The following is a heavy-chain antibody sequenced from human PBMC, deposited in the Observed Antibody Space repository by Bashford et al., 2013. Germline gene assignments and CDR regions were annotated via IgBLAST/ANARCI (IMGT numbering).Heavy chain of an antibody. D-gene: IGHD2-2*01. CDR3: ARDNSRYCSSSSCPLYGMDV. Sequence: GGSLRLSCAASGFTVSNNYMSWVRQAPGKGLEWVSVIYSGGSTYYVDSVKGRFTIARDNSKNTVYLQMNSLRAEDTAVYHCARDNSRYCSSSSCPLYGMDVWGLGTTVTVSS. V-gene: IGHV3-53*01. J-gene: IGHJ6*02. CDR2: IYSGGST. CDR1: GFTVSNNY.